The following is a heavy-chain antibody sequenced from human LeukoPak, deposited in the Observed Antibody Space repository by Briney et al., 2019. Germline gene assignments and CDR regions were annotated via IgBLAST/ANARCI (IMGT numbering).Heavy chain of an antibody. D-gene: IGHD3-16*02. Sequence: GVSLKISCKGSGYSFTSYWIGWVRQMPGKGLEWMGIIYPGDSDTRYSPSFQGQVTISADKSISTAYLRWSSLKASDTAMYYCARADTYYDYVWGSYRYRWGNWFDPWGQGTLVTVSS. V-gene: IGHV5-51*01. J-gene: IGHJ5*02. CDR2: IYPGDSDT. CDR1: GYSFTSYW. CDR3: ARADTYYDYVWGSYRYRWGNWFDP.